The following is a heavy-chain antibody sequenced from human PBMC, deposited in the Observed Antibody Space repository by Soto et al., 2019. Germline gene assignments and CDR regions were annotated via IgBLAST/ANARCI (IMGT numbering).Heavy chain of an antibody. CDR2: ISAYNGNT. D-gene: IGHD3-10*01. Sequence: SGKPSCKASGYTFTGYGSKWGRQAPGQEHEWMGWISAYNGNTNYAQKFQGRGTMTTDTSTSTADMELRSLRSGVTAVYYWARDIFWGGCGDRNRLDLCGQGTLVIVTS. CDR1: GYTFTGYG. CDR3: ARDIFWGGCGDRNRLDL. J-gene: IGHJ5*01. V-gene: IGHV1-18*04.